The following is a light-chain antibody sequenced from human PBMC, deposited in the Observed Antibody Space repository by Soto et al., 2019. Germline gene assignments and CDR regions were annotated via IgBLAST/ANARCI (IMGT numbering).Light chain of an antibody. CDR1: LSVSVY. Sequence: LTQSQGTRSLSPGERAALSCRTSLSVSVYLDWYQQKPGQAPRLLISDASNRATGIPARFSGSGSGTDFTLTISSLEPEDFAVYYCHQRQYWPPITFGQGTRLEIK. CDR2: DAS. CDR3: HQRQYWPPIT. J-gene: IGKJ5*01. V-gene: IGKV3-11*01.